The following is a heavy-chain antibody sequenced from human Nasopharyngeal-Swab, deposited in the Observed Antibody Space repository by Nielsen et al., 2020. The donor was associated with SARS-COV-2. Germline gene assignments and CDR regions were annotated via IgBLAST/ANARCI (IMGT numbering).Heavy chain of an antibody. CDR3: ARTPVTYYYYGMDV. CDR1: GYTFTSYA. V-gene: IGHV7-4-1*02. CDR2: INTNTGNP. J-gene: IGHJ6*02. D-gene: IGHD5-18*01. Sequence: ASVKVSCKASGYTFTSYAMHWVLQAPGQGLEWMGWINTNTGNPTYAQGFTGRFVFSLDTSVSTAYLQISSLKAEDTAVYYCARTPVTYYYYGMDVWGQGTTVTVSS.